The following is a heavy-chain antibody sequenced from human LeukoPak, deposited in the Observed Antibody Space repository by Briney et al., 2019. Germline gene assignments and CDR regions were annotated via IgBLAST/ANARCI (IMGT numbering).Heavy chain of an antibody. CDR1: GFTFSSYG. CDR2: IRYDGSNK. CDR3: AKGLFSLSRIAVAGSVY. D-gene: IGHD6-19*01. V-gene: IGHV3-30*02. Sequence: GGSLRLSCAASGFTFSSYGMHWVRQAPGKGLEWVAFIRYDGSNKYYADSVKGRFTISRDNSKNTLYLQMNSLRAEDTAVYYCAKGLFSLSRIAVAGSVYWGQGTLVTVSS. J-gene: IGHJ4*02.